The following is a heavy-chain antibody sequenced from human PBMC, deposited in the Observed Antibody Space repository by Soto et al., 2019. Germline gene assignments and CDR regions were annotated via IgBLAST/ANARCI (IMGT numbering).Heavy chain of an antibody. D-gene: IGHD6-19*01. Sequence: SVKVSCKASGGTFSSYAISWVRQAPGQGLEWMGGIIPIFGTANYAQKFQGRVTITADESTSTAYMELSSLRSEDTAVYYCARNTLAGTEADRRSTIGNYYYYGMDVWGQGTTVTVSS. CDR3: ARNTLAGTEADRRSTIGNYYYYGMDV. CDR2: IIPIFGTA. V-gene: IGHV1-69*13. J-gene: IGHJ6*02. CDR1: GGTFSSYA.